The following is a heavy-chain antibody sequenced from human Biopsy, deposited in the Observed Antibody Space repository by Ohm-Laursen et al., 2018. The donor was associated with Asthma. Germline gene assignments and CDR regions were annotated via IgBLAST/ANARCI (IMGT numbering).Heavy chain of an antibody. CDR3: ATYSTGWSGVEF. CDR2: IFYGGNS. Sequence: GTLSLTYSVSGASISQYYWTWIRQSPGKGLEWIGYIFYGGNSYYSSYLKSRVSISVDPSKKQFSLTLDSVTAADAAVYYCATYSTGWSGVEFWGQGTRVTVSS. CDR1: GASISQYY. J-gene: IGHJ4*02. D-gene: IGHD6-19*01. V-gene: IGHV4-59*01.